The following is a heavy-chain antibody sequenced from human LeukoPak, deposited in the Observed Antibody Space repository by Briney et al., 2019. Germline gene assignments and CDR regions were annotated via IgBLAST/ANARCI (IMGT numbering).Heavy chain of an antibody. CDR2: ISSSSSYI. CDR3: ASAVGSGAIFDY. Sequence: PGGSLRLSCAASGFTFSSYSMNWVRQAPGKGLEWVSSISSSSSYIYYADSVKGRFTISRDNAKNSLYLQMNSLRAEDTAVHYCASAVGSGAIFDYWGQGTLVTVSS. V-gene: IGHV3-21*01. J-gene: IGHJ4*02. CDR1: GFTFSSYS. D-gene: IGHD2-15*01.